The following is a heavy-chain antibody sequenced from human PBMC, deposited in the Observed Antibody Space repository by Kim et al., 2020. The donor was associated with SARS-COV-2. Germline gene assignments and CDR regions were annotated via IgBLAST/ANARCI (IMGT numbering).Heavy chain of an antibody. CDR3: ARVRAVAGTEFDY. D-gene: IGHD6-19*01. V-gene: IGHV1-18*01. J-gene: IGHJ4*02. Sequence: YAQKLQGRVTMTTDTSTSTAYMELRSLRSDDTAVYYCARVRAVAGTEFDYWGQGTLVTVSS.